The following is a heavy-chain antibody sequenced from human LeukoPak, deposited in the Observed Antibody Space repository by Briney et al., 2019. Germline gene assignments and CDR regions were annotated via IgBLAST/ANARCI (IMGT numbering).Heavy chain of an antibody. V-gene: IGHV4-61*02. CDR1: GGSLSSGSYY. CDR2: INTSRST. Sequence: SQTLSLTCTVSGGSLSSGSYYWGWIRQTAGKGLEWIGRINTSRSTNYNPSLKSPVTISVDTSKNKFSLKLSSVTAADTAVYYCASIQSYYFGLDVWGQGTTVTVSS. CDR3: ASIQSYYFGLDV. D-gene: IGHD4-11*01. J-gene: IGHJ6*02.